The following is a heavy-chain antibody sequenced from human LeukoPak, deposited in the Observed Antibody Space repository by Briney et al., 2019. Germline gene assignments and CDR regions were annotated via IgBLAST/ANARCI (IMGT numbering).Heavy chain of an antibody. Sequence: SCKASGYTFTSYAMHWVRQAPGKGLEWVTFIQYDGSKKYYADSVKGRFTISRDNSKNTLYLEMNSRRAEDTAVYYCAKDIGSYYDYWGQGILVTVSS. CDR1: GYTFTSYA. CDR2: IQYDGSKK. V-gene: IGHV3-30*02. D-gene: IGHD3-10*01. J-gene: IGHJ4*02. CDR3: AKDIGSYYDY.